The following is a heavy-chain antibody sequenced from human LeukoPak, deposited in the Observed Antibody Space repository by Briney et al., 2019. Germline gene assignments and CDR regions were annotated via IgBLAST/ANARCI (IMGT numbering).Heavy chain of an antibody. CDR1: GVSRKSEY. V-gene: IGHV4-59*07. CDR3: ARAGRVRNRGVTDLYYYYGMDV. J-gene: IGHJ6*02. D-gene: IGHD3-10*01. Sequence: SDTLSRTCSDWGVSRKSEYWSGIRNPTEKTLVGIGHIYYSGSTHYNPPLKSRVTISVDTSKNQFSPKLSSVTAADTAVYYCARAGRVRNRGVTDLYYYYGMDVWGQGTTVTVSS. CDR2: IYYSGST.